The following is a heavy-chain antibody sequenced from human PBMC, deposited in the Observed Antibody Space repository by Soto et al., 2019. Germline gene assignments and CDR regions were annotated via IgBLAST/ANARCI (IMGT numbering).Heavy chain of an antibody. J-gene: IGHJ4*02. CDR2: IFPLTDIP. CDR1: GGTLRNYP. Sequence: QVQLVQSGTEVKKPGSSVKDSCKASGGTLRNYPIKWVRQAPGQGLEWMGSIFPLTDIPDYAQNFQARLTISADKSTSTAYMELSSLTSDDTAMYFCARGPLVVLNYFESWGQGTLVTVSS. V-gene: IGHV1-69*02. CDR3: ARGPLVVLNYFES.